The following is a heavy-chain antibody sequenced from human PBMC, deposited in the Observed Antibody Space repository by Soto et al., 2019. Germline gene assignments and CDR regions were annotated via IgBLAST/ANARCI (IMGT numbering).Heavy chain of an antibody. J-gene: IGHJ4*02. CDR1: GFTFSRYW. V-gene: IGHV3-74*01. D-gene: IGHD3-3*01. CDR2: INSDGSSI. CDR3: ARLPVDTITSLDY. Sequence: EVQLVESGGDLVQPGGFLRLSCATSGFTFSRYWMHWVRQVPGKGLVWVSRINSDGSSISYSDSVKGRFTISRDNAKNTLYLKMNSLRVEDTDVYYCARLPVDTITSLDYWGQGTLVTVSS.